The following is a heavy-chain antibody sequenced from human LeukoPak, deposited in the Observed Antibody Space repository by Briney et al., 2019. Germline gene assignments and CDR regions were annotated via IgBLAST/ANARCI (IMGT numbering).Heavy chain of an antibody. CDR1: GFTFSSYA. Sequence: GRSLRLSCAASGFTFSSYAMHWVRQAPGKGLEWVAVISYDGSNKYYADSVKGRFTISRDSSKNTLYLQMNSLRAEDTAVYYCASLALLTGFGFYYMDVWGKGTTVTVSS. V-gene: IGHV3-30*04. D-gene: IGHD3-9*01. J-gene: IGHJ6*03. CDR2: ISYDGSNK. CDR3: ASLALLTGFGFYYMDV.